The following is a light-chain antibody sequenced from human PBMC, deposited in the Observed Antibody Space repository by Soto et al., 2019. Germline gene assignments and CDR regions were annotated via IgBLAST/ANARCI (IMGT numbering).Light chain of an antibody. V-gene: IGKV1-27*01. J-gene: IGKJ1*01. CDR3: QKYDSAPRT. CDR2: DAS. CDR1: QGISTY. Sequence: MSQSPSSLSASVRDRVTITCRASQGISTYLAWYQQKPGKVPKVLIYDASTLQSGVPSRFSGSGSGTDFTLTISSLQPEDVATYYCQKYDSAPRTFAQGTKV.